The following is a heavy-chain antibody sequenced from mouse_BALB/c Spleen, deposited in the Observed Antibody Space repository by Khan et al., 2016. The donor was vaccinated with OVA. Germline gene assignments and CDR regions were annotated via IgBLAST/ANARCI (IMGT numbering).Heavy chain of an antibody. Sequence: EVELVESGGDLVKPGGSLKLSCAASGFTFSRYGMSWVRQTPDKRLEWAATISSGGSYTYYPDSVKGRFTISRDNAKNTLYLQMSSLKSEDTARYYCARRYDDDFNWFAYWGQGTLVTVSA. J-gene: IGHJ3*01. CDR1: GFTFSRYG. CDR2: ISSGGSYT. CDR3: ARRYDDDFNWFAY. D-gene: IGHD2-4*01. V-gene: IGHV5-6*01.